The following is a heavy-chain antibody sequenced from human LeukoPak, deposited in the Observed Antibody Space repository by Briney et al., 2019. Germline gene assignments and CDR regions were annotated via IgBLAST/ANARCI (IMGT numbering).Heavy chain of an antibody. CDR1: GFTFSSYA. J-gene: IGHJ4*02. Sequence: GGSLRLSCAASGFTFSSYAMHWVRQAPGKWLEWVAVISYDGDNKYYADSVKGRFIISRDNSRNTLYLQMNSLKTEDAAVYYCTRYYGSGSYNLDYWGQGTLVIVSS. CDR3: TRYYGSGSYNLDY. D-gene: IGHD3-10*01. V-gene: IGHV3-30-3*01. CDR2: ISYDGDNK.